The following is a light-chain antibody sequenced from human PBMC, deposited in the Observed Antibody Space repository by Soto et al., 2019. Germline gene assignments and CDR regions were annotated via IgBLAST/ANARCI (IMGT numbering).Light chain of an antibody. J-gene: IGKJ2*01. V-gene: IGKV1-17*01. CDR1: QAIRND. CDR2: GSS. Sequence: DIQMTQSPSSLSASVGDRVTITCRASQAIRNDLAWYQQKPGRAPKRLIYGSSTLQSGVPSRFSGSGSGTEFNLTISSLQPEDFATYYCQQYDSYPYTFGQGTTLEMK. CDR3: QQYDSYPYT.